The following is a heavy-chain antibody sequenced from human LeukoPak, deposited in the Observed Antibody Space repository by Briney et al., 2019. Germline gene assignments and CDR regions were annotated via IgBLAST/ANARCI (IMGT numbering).Heavy chain of an antibody. CDR1: GFTFSSYA. V-gene: IGHV3-30-3*01. Sequence: PGGSLRLSCAASGFTFSSYAMHWVRQAPGKGLEWVAVIPYDGSNKYYADSVKGRFTISRDNSKNTLYLQMNSLRAEDTAVYYCARGTVTARYSYFDYWGQGTLVTVSS. D-gene: IGHD2-21*02. CDR2: IPYDGSNK. CDR3: ARGTVTARYSYFDY. J-gene: IGHJ4*02.